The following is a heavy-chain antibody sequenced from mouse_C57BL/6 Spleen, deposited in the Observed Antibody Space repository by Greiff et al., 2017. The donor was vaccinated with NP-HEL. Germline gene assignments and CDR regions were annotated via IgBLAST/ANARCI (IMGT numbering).Heavy chain of an antibody. V-gene: IGHV1-64*01. CDR2: IHPNSGST. Sequence: QVQLQQPGAELVKPGASVKLSCKASGYTFTSYWMHWVKQRPGQGLEWIGMIHPNSGSTNYNEKFKSKATLTVDKSSSTAYMQLSSLTSEDSAVYYCARDYGSSLSFAYWGQGTLVTVSA. J-gene: IGHJ3*01. CDR3: ARDYGSSLSFAY. D-gene: IGHD1-1*01. CDR1: GYTFTSYW.